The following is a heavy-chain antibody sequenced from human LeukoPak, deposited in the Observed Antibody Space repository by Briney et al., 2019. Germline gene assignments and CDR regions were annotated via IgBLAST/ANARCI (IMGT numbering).Heavy chain of an antibody. CDR1: GGSISSGGYS. V-gene: IGHV4-31*11. CDR3: ARWGGYSSRMAFDP. CDR2: IYYSGST. Sequence: SETLSLTCAVSGGSISSGGYSWSWIRQPPGKGLEWIGYIYYSGSTYYNPSLKSRVTISVDTSKNQFSLKLSSVTAADTAVYYCARWGGYSSRMAFDPWGQGTLVTVSS. J-gene: IGHJ5*02. D-gene: IGHD6-13*01.